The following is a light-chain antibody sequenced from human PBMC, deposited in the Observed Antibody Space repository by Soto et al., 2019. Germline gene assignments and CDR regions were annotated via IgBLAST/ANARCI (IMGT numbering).Light chain of an antibody. J-gene: IGKJ4*01. V-gene: IGKV3-11*01. CDR1: QSVRTN. CDR2: NVS. CDR3: QQRRNWLLT. Sequence: DIVLTQSPATLCLSPGERATLSCWASQSVRTNLAWYQQKPGQAPRLLIYNVSTRATGIPARFSGSGSGTDFTLTVSSLEPEDFAVYYCQQRRNWLLTFGGGTKVQIK.